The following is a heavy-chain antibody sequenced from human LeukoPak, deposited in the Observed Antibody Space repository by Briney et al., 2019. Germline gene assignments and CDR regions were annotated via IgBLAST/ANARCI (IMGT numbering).Heavy chain of an antibody. V-gene: IGHV4-4*07. D-gene: IGHD2-15*01. CDR1: RGSISIYY. Sequence: SETLSLTCTESRGSISIYYWSWIRQPAGKKLEWIGRIYTSGSTNYNPSLNSRVTISVDKPKNQFSLKLSSVTAADTAVYYCAGGPPFGGKAFDYWGQGSLVIVSS. J-gene: IGHJ4*02. CDR2: IYTSGST. CDR3: AGGPPFGGKAFDY.